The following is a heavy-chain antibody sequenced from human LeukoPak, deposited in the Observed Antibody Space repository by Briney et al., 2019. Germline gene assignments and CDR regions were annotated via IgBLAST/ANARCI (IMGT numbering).Heavy chain of an antibody. J-gene: IGHJ4*02. V-gene: IGHV5-51*01. D-gene: IGHD3-9*01. CDR1: GYSFTSYW. Sequence: GESLKISCKVSGYSFTSYWIGWVRQMPGKGLEWMGIIYPGDSDTRYSPSFQGQVTISADKSISTAYLQWSSLKASDTAMYYCARGYYDILTGYSYHFDYWGQGTLVTVSS. CDR3: ARGYYDILTGYSYHFDY. CDR2: IYPGDSDT.